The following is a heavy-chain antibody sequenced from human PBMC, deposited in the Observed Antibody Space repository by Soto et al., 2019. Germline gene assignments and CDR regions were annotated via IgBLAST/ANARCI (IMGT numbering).Heavy chain of an antibody. D-gene: IGHD5-12*01. J-gene: IGHJ4*02. V-gene: IGHV1-69*02. CDR2: IIPILGIA. CDR1: GGTFSSYT. CDR3: ARRSGYGIDY. Sequence: QVQLVQSGAEVKKPGSSVKVSCKASGGTFSSYTISWVRQAPGQGPEWMGRIIPILGIANYAQKFQGRVTITADKSTSTAYMELSSLRSEDTAVYYCARRSGYGIDYWGQGTLVTVSS.